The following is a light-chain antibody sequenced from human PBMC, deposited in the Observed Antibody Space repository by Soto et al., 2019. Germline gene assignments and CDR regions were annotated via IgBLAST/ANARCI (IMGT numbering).Light chain of an antibody. CDR2: AAS. CDR1: QSISSY. CDR3: QQSYSTPMYT. V-gene: IGKV1-39*01. Sequence: DLQMTQSPSSLSASVGDRVTITCRASQSISSYLNWYQQKPRKAPKLLIYAASSLQSGVPSKFSGSGSGTDFTLPISSLQPEDFATYYCQQSYSTPMYTFGQGTKLEIK. J-gene: IGKJ2*01.